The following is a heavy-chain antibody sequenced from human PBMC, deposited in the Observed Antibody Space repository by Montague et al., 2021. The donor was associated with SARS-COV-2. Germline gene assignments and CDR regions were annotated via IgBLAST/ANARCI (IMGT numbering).Heavy chain of an antibody. CDR1: GGSISSSSYF. D-gene: IGHD3-3*01. V-gene: IGHV4-39*01. CDR2: IYYSGST. CDR3: ARKTSRGLTIFGVVTASYFFDY. Sequence: SETLSLTCTVSGGSISSSSYFWGWIRQPPGKGLEWIGSIYYSGSTYYNPSLKSRVTISVDTSKNQFSLKLSSVTAADAAVFYCARKTSRGLTIFGVVTASYFFDYWGQGTLVPASS. J-gene: IGHJ4*02.